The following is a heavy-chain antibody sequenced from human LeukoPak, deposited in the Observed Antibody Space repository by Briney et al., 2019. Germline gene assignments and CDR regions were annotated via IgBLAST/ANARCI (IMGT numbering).Heavy chain of an antibody. Sequence: ASVKVSCKASGYTFTSYGISWVRQAPGQGLEWMGWISAYNGNTNYAQKIQGRLTMTTDTSTSTAYMELRSLRSDDTAVYYCARDHSFEYSSSGVFDYWGQGTLVTVSS. V-gene: IGHV1-18*01. CDR2: ISAYNGNT. CDR3: ARDHSFEYSSSGVFDY. CDR1: GYTFTSYG. J-gene: IGHJ4*02. D-gene: IGHD6-6*01.